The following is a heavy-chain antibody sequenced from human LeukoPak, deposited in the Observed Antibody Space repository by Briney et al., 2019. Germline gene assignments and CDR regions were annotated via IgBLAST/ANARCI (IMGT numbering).Heavy chain of an antibody. V-gene: IGHV3-23*01. CDR1: GFTFNNFA. J-gene: IGHJ4*02. CDR3: AKDMRVYSRDRDGNDY. Sequence: GALVLSCAASGFTFNNFAMTWVRPAPGKGLEWVSAISDNGVSTYYANSVKGRFIISRDNSKNTLYLQMNSLRAEDTAVYSCAKDMRVYSRDRDGNDYWGQGTLVTVSS. D-gene: IGHD4-11*01. CDR2: ISDNGVST.